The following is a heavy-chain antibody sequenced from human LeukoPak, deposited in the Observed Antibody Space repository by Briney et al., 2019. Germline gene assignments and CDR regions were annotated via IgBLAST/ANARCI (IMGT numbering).Heavy chain of an antibody. D-gene: IGHD1-14*01. V-gene: IGHV3-21*01. Sequence: PGGSLRLSCAASGFSFRTYSMNWVRQAPEKRLEWVSSISGRGDSLFYAGSVKGRFTISIDNTGNSVFLQMSSLRAEDTAVYYCAREISGGGFDYWGQGTLVTVSS. J-gene: IGHJ4*02. CDR1: GFSFRTYS. CDR3: AREISGGGFDY. CDR2: ISGRGDSL.